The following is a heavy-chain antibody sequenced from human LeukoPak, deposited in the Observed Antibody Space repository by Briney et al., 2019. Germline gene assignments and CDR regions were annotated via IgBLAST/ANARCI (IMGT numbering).Heavy chain of an antibody. CDR1: SGSISGSSYY. D-gene: IGHD1-26*01. Sequence: PSETLSLTCTVSSGSISGSSYYWGWIRQPPGKGLEWIGSIYYSGTTFYNPSLKSRVTISVDTSQNQFSLKLSSVTAADTAVYYCARDLGGALSFDYWGQGTLVTVSS. J-gene: IGHJ4*02. V-gene: IGHV4-39*07. CDR2: IYYSGTT. CDR3: ARDLGGALSFDY.